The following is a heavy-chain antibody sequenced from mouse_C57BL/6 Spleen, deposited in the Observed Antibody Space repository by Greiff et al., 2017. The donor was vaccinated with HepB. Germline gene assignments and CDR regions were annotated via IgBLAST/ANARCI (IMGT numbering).Heavy chain of an antibody. CDR1: GYTFTSYW. V-gene: IGHV1-59*01. Sequence: QVQLQQPGAELVRPGTSVKLSCKASGYTFTSYWMHWVMQRPGQGLEWIGVIDPSDIYTKYNQKFKGKGTLTVDTSSSTAYMPLSSLTSEDAEVYCCARGDYPAWFAYWGQGTLVTVSA. CDR3: ARGDYPAWFAY. D-gene: IGHD2-4*01. CDR2: IDPSDIYT. J-gene: IGHJ3*01.